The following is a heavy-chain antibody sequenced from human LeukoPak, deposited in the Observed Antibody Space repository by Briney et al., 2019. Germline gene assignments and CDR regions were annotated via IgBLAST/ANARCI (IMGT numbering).Heavy chain of an antibody. V-gene: IGHV3-30*04. Sequence: GRSLRLSCAASGFTFNSYAIHWVRQAPGKGLEWVAVISYDGSNKYYAESVKGRFTISRDNAKNTLYLQMNSLRAEDTAVYYCTRDWRNLGYDYWGQGTLVTVSS. D-gene: IGHD5-12*01. CDR1: GFTFNSYA. CDR2: ISYDGSNK. CDR3: TRDWRNLGYDY. J-gene: IGHJ4*02.